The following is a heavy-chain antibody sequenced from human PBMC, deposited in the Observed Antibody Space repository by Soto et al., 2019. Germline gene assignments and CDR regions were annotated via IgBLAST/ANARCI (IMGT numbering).Heavy chain of an antibody. D-gene: IGHD5-12*01. J-gene: IGHJ6*02. Sequence: SVKVSCKASGGTFSSYAISWVRQAPGQGLEWMGGIIPIFGTANYAQKFQGRVTITADESTSTAYMELSSLRSEDTAVYYCARERDGSNYYYYYGMDVWGQGTTVTVSS. CDR3: ARERDGSNYYYYYGMDV. V-gene: IGHV1-69*13. CDR2: IIPIFGTA. CDR1: GGTFSSYA.